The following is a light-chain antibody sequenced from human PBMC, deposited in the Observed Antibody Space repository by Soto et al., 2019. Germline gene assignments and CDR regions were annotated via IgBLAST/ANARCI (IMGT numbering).Light chain of an antibody. Sequence: QSVLTQPASVSGSPGQSITISCTGTSSDVCGYNYVSWYQQHPGKAPKLMIYDVSNRPSGVSNRFSGSKSGNTASLTISGLQAEDEADHYCSSYTSSSTLGYVFGTGTKVTVL. CDR1: SSDVCGYNY. V-gene: IGLV2-14*01. CDR3: SSYTSSSTLGYV. CDR2: DVS. J-gene: IGLJ1*01.